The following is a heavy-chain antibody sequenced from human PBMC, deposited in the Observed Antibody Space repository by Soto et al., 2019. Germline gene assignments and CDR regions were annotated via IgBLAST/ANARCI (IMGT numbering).Heavy chain of an antibody. V-gene: IGHV4-31*03. Sequence: PSETLSLTCSVSGYSITACGYYWRWIRQHPGKGLEWIGSFYSSGSIIYNPSLKSRVSISGDTSRNQFSMTLTSVTAADTALYYCARMYSSGSGWFHPWGQGTLVTVSS. J-gene: IGHJ5*02. CDR3: ARMYSSGSGWFHP. CDR1: GYSITACGYY. D-gene: IGHD3-22*01. CDR2: FYSSGSI.